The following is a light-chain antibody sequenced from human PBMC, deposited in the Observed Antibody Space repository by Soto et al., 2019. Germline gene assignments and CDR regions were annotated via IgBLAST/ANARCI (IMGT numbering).Light chain of an antibody. CDR3: MQALQTPPA. Sequence: DIVMTQTPLSLPVTTGEPASISFRSSQSLLHSNGYNYLDWYLQKPGQSPQLLIYLGSNRASGVPDRFSGSGSGTDFTLKISRVEAEDVGVYYCMQALQTPPAFGQGTKVDI. J-gene: IGKJ1*01. CDR1: QSLLHSNGYNY. V-gene: IGKV2-28*01. CDR2: LGS.